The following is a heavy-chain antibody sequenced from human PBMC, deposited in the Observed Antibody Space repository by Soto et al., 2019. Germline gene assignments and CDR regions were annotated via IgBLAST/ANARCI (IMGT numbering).Heavy chain of an antibody. Sequence: PSETLSLTCTVSGGSISSGGYSWSWIRQPPGRGLEWIGYIYHSGTTYYNPSHKSRVTMSVASSKNQFSLRLSSVTAADTAVYYCARDSSSGYYFDYWGQGTLVTVSS. CDR2: IYHSGTT. J-gene: IGHJ4*02. D-gene: IGHD3-22*01. V-gene: IGHV4-30-2*01. CDR3: ARDSSSGYYFDY. CDR1: GGSISSGGYS.